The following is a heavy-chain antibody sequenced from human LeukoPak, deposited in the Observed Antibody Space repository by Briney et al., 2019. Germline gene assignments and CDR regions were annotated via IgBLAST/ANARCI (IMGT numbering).Heavy chain of an antibody. CDR2: IVVGSGNT. V-gene: IGHV1-58*02. CDR3: AAFPHYYDSSGYYLYYFDY. CDR1: GFTFTSSA. D-gene: IGHD3-22*01. J-gene: IGHJ4*02. Sequence: SVKVSCKASGFTFTSSAMQWVRQARGQRLGWIGWIVVGSGNTNYAQKFQERVTITRDMSTSTAYMELSSLRSEDTAVYYCAAFPHYYDSSGYYLYYFDYWGQGTLVTVSS.